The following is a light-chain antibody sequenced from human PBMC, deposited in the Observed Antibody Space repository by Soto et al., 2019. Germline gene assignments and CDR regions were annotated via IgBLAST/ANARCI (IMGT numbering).Light chain of an antibody. Sequence: IQLTQSPCFLSASVGDRGTITRLASRANSPYLAWYQQKPGNAPNLLIYATSTLQSGVPSRFSGSGSGTEFTLTISSLPPEDFATYSCQHFNDSPRTFGQGTKVDIK. J-gene: IGKJ1*01. V-gene: IGKV1-9*01. CDR3: QHFNDSPRT. CDR2: ATS. CDR1: RANSPY.